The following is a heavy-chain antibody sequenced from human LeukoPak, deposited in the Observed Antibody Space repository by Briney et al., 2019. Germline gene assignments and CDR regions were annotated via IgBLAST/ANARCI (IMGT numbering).Heavy chain of an antibody. Sequence: SETLSLTCTVSGGSISSGGYYWSWIRQHPGKGLEWIGYIYYSGSTYYNPSLKSRVTISVDTSKNQFSLKLGSVTAADTAVYYCARVLDSSGYYYWPNWFDPWGQGTLVTVSS. CDR3: ARVLDSSGYYYWPNWFDP. J-gene: IGHJ5*02. D-gene: IGHD3-22*01. CDR1: GGSISSGGYY. CDR2: IYYSGST. V-gene: IGHV4-31*03.